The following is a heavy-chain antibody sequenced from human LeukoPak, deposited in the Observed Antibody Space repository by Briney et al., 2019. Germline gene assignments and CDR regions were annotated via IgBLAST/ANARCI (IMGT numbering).Heavy chain of an antibody. CDR2: IRSKAYGGTT. CDR1: GFTFNSYS. Sequence: PGGSLRLSCAASGFTFNSYSMNWVRQAPGKGLEWVGFIRSKAYGGTTEYAASVKGRFTISRDDSKSIAYLQMNSLKTEDTAVYYCTRSRDEGPDGYWGQGTLVTVSS. J-gene: IGHJ4*02. CDR3: TRSRDEGPDGY. V-gene: IGHV3-49*04. D-gene: IGHD2-21*01.